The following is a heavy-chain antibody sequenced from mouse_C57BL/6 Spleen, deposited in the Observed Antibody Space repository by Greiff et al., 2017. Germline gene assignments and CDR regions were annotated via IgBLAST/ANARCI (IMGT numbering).Heavy chain of an antibody. CDR3: ARGSSYDY. V-gene: IGHV1-69*01. Sequence: QVQLQQSGAELVMPGASVTLSCKASGYTFTSYWMHWVKQRPGQGLEWIGEIDPSDSYTNYNQKCKGKSTLTVDKSASTAYMQLSSLTSEDSAVYYFARGSSYDYWGQGTTLTVSS. J-gene: IGHJ2*01. D-gene: IGHD1-1*01. CDR2: IDPSDSYT. CDR1: GYTFTSYW.